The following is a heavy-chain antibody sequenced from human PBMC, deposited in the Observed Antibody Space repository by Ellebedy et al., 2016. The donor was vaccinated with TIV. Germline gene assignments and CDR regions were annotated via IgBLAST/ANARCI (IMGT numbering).Heavy chain of an antibody. D-gene: IGHD6-13*01. CDR2: ISTHSGNT. Sequence: AASVKVSCKASGGTFSSYAISWVRQAPGQGLEWMGWISTHSGNTNYAQKVQGRVTMTTDTSTSTAYMELRSLRSDDTAVYYCARFAAAAETNAFDIWGQGTMVTVSS. J-gene: IGHJ3*02. CDR1: GGTFSSYA. CDR3: ARFAAAAETNAFDI. V-gene: IGHV1-18*01.